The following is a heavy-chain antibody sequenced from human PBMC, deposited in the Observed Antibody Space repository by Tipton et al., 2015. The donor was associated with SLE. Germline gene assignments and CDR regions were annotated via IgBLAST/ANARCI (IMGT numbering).Heavy chain of an antibody. J-gene: IGHJ4*02. Sequence: LRLSCTVSGGSINSHSWSWIRQPPGKGLEWIGYISYRGSTYYNPSLRSRVTISVDTSKNQFSLQLSSVTAADTAVYYCARMEGMITYGGIAGLWGQGTVVTVSS. CDR1: GGSINSHS. CDR2: ISYRGST. CDR3: ARMEGMITYGGIAGL. V-gene: IGHV4-59*11. D-gene: IGHD3-16*01.